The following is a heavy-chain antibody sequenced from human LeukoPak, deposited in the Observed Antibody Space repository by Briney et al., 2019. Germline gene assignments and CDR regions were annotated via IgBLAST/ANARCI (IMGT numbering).Heavy chain of an antibody. J-gene: IGHJ4*02. Sequence: SETLSLTCTVSGGSVSSGSYYWSWIRQPPGKGLEWIGYIYYSGSTNYNPSLKSRVTISVDTSKNQFSLKLSSVTAADTAVYYCARDVAGDAVDYWGQGTLVTVSS. CDR3: ARDVAGDAVDY. CDR2: IYYSGST. CDR1: GGSVSSGSYY. D-gene: IGHD4-17*01. V-gene: IGHV4-61*01.